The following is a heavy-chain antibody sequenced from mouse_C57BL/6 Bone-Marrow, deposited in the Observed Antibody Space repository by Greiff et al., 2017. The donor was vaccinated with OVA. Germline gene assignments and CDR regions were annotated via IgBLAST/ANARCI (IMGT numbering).Heavy chain of an antibody. V-gene: IGHV1-69*01. Sequence: QVQLQQPGAELVMPGASVKLSCKASGYTFTSYWMHWVKQRPGQGLEWIGEIDPSDSYTNYNQKFKGKSTLTLDKSYSTAYMQLSSRTSDDSAVYYCARLDYYGSDYFDYWGQGTTLTVSS. CDR1: GYTFTSYW. CDR2: IDPSDSYT. D-gene: IGHD1-1*01. CDR3: ARLDYYGSDYFDY. J-gene: IGHJ2*01.